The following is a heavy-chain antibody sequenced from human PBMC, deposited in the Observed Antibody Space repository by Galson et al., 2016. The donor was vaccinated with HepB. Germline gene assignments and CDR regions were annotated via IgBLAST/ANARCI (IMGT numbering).Heavy chain of an antibody. CDR1: GGSISTDY. Sequence: ETLSLTCTVSGGSISTDYCTWIRQPPRKGLEWIGSSYFSGATKYNPSLQTRVTLSLDKSKNQFALKLTSLTAADTSLYYCARHQWDYNDYFFDYWGQGTLVTVSS. D-gene: IGHD4-17*01. CDR3: ARHQWDYNDYFFDY. CDR2: SYFSGAT. V-gene: IGHV4-59*08. J-gene: IGHJ4*02.